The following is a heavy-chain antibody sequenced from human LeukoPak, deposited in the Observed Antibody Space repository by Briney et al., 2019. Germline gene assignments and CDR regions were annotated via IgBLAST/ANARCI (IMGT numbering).Heavy chain of an antibody. CDR2: INSDGSST. CDR3: ARASLYDNSAYYLDY. J-gene: IGHJ4*02. Sequence: PGGSLRLSCAASGFTFSTYWMHWVRQAPGKGLVWVSRINSDGSSTSYADSVKGRFTISRDNAKNSLYLQMNSLRAEDTALYYYARASLYDNSAYYLDYWGQGTLVTVSS. V-gene: IGHV3-74*01. CDR1: GFTFSTYW. D-gene: IGHD3-22*01.